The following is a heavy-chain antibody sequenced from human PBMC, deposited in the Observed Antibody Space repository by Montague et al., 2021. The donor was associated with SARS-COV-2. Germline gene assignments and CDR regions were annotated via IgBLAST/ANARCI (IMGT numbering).Heavy chain of an antibody. Sequence: SLRLSCAASGFTFSRYDMHWVRQAPGKGLEWVAVIWYDGSNQYYGDSVKGRFTISRDNSKNTLYLQMNSLRAEDTAVYYCAREYSAPRWFGEYNRYGMDVWGQGTPVTVSS. D-gene: IGHD3-10*01. CDR2: IWYDGSNQ. J-gene: IGHJ6*02. CDR1: GFTFSRYD. CDR3: AREYSAPRWFGEYNRYGMDV. V-gene: IGHV3-33*08.